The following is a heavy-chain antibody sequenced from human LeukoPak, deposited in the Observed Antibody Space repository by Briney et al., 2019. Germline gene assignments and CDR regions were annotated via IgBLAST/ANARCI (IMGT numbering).Heavy chain of an antibody. J-gene: IGHJ5*02. D-gene: IGHD6-19*01. Sequence: ASVKVSCKVSGYTLTELSMHWVRQAPGKGLEWMGGFDPEDGETIYAQKFQGRVTMTEDTSTDTAYMELSSLRSEDTAVYYCATDSPNSSGWWLDAWGQGTLVTVSS. CDR1: GYTLTELS. CDR3: ATDSPNSSGWWLDA. CDR2: FDPEDGET. V-gene: IGHV1-24*01.